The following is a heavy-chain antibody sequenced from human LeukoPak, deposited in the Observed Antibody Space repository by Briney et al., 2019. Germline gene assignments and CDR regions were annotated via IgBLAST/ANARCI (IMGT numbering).Heavy chain of an antibody. CDR1: GLTFTTYE. CDR3: ARDDVLSLGISFDL. Sequence: GGPLRLSCAASGLTFTTYEMHWLPQAPGKALEWVSYISGSGSSVYYEDSVEGRFTISRDNAKHSLYLQMNSLRAEDTAVYYCARDDVLSLGISFDLWGRGTLVTVSS. D-gene: IGHD3-10*02. V-gene: IGHV3-48*03. CDR2: ISGSGSSV. J-gene: IGHJ2*01.